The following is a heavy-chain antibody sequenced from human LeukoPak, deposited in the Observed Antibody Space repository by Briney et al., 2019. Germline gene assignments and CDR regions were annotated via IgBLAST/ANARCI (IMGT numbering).Heavy chain of an antibody. CDR1: GGTFSSYA. V-gene: IGHV1-8*03. CDR2: MNPNSGNT. Sequence: ASVKVSCKASGGTFSSYAINWVRQATGQGLEWMGWMNPNSGNTGYAQKFQGRVTITRNTSISTAYMELSSLRSEDTAVYYCARGADFDYWGQGTLVTVSS. J-gene: IGHJ4*02. CDR3: ARGADFDY.